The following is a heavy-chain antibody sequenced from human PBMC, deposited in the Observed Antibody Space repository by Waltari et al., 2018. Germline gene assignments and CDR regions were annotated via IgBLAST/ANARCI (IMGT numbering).Heavy chain of an antibody. V-gene: IGHV4-39*02. J-gene: IGHJ4*02. CDR1: VASISLITTY. D-gene: IGHD3-10*01. Sequence: RLQESGPGRMKPSETLSLICTVAVASISLITTYWGWIRQTPGMGPEWIGSVHYTGKTYNNPSLESRVSLSVDTSKNLFSLELTSVTAADTATYFCARSFGGSGSYKFDTWGRGILVSVSS. CDR2: VHYTGKT. CDR3: ARSFGGSGSYKFDT.